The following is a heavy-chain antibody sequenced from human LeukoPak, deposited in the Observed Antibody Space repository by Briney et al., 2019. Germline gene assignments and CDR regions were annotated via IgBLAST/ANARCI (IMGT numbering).Heavy chain of an antibody. CDR3: ARDLEMATIN. Sequence: GSLRLSCAASGFTFSTYSMNWVRQTPGKGLEWVSSISSSSSYIYYADSVKGRFTISRDNAKNSLYLQMNSLRAEDTAVYYCARDLEMATINWGQGTLVTVSS. J-gene: IGHJ4*02. CDR2: ISSSSSYI. CDR1: GFTFSTYS. D-gene: IGHD5-24*01. V-gene: IGHV3-21*01.